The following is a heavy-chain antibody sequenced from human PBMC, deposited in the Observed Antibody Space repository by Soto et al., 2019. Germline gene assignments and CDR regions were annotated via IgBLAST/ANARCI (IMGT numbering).Heavy chain of an antibody. CDR1: GGSITNYY. V-gene: IGHV4-59*12. Sequence: QVQLQQSGPGLVKPSETLSLMCTVSGGSITNYYWSWIRQAPAKGLEWIGYGSESGSTTYNPSLTRRVTISVDTSKNQFSLKLTSVTAAYTTVYYCARERVGHSAMDVWGKGTTVTVS. CDR2: GSESGST. CDR3: ARERVGHSAMDV. D-gene: IGHD1-26*01. J-gene: IGHJ6*04.